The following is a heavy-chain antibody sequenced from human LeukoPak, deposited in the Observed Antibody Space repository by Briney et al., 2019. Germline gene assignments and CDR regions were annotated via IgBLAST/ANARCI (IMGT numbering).Heavy chain of an antibody. Sequence: PSETLSLTCAVSGGTFSGYSWSWIRQPPGKGLEWIGEINHSGSTNYNPSLKSRVTISVDTSKNQFSMKLRYVTAADTAVYYCARGGWQQLVQDAFDIWGQGTMVTVSS. V-gene: IGHV4-34*01. CDR3: ARGGWQQLVQDAFDI. CDR2: INHSGST. D-gene: IGHD6-13*01. J-gene: IGHJ3*02. CDR1: GGTFSGYS.